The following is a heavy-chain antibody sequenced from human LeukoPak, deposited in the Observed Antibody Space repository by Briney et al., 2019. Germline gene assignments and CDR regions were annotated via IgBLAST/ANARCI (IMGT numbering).Heavy chain of an antibody. CDR2: IKEDGSQK. V-gene: IGHV3-7*01. Sequence: GGSLGLSCVASGFTFSNYWMSRVRQAPGKGLEWVANIKEDGSQKDYVDSVKGRFTISRDNAKNSVYLQMNSLRVEDTAVYYCVSQQVVPHWGQGTRVTVSS. CDR3: VSQQVVPH. D-gene: IGHD6-13*01. CDR1: GFTFSNYW. J-gene: IGHJ4*02.